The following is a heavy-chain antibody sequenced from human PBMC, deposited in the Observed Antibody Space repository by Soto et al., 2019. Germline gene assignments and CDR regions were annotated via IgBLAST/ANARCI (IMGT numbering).Heavy chain of an antibody. CDR2: IKEDGGER. J-gene: IGHJ4*01. CDR1: GFTFSNYW. CDR3: ARAGSENDN. D-gene: IGHD3-10*01. V-gene: IGHV3-7*05. Sequence: SGGGLVQPGGSLRLSCAASGFTFSNYWMTWVRQAPGKGLEWVANIKEDGGERNYVDSLKGRFTISRDNAKNSLYLQMNSLRAEDTAVYYCARAGSENDNWGQGTLVTVSS.